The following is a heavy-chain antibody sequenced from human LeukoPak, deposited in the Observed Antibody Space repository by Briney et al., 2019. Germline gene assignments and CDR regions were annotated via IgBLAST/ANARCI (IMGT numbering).Heavy chain of an antibody. CDR2: IKGDGSGT. V-gene: IGHV3-74*03. Sequence: GGSLRLSCAASGFIFSNYRMHGVRQVAGKGLVWVSHIKGDGSGTEYADSVKGRFTVSRDNAKNTLYLEMNSLRADDTAIYYCVKGLGDDWGQGTLVTVSS. CDR3: VKGLGDD. J-gene: IGHJ4*02. CDR1: GFIFSNYR. D-gene: IGHD3-16*01.